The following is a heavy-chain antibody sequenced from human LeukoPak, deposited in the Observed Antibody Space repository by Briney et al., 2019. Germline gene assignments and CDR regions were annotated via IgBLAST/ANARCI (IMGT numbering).Heavy chain of an antibody. D-gene: IGHD6-6*01. Sequence: GGSLRLSCAASGFTFSDYYMSWIRQAPGKGLEWVSYISSSGSTIYYADSVKGRFTISRDNAKNSLYLQMNSLRAEDTAVYYCARPTSSLPHPDAFDIWGQGTMVTVSS. J-gene: IGHJ3*02. CDR2: ISSSGSTI. V-gene: IGHV3-11*01. CDR1: GFTFSDYY. CDR3: ARPTSSLPHPDAFDI.